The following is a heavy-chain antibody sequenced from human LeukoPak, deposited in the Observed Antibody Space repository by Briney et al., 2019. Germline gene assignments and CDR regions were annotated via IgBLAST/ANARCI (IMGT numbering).Heavy chain of an antibody. CDR3: ARGGDWNYAVDY. J-gene: IGHJ4*02. CDR2: ITSSTSYI. D-gene: IGHD1-7*01. Sequence: GGSLRLSCAASGFIFSGYSMNWVRQPPGKWLEWVSSITSSTSYIYYADSVKGRFTISRDNAKNSRYLQMNSLRAEDTAVYYCARGGDWNYAVDYCGQGTLVTVSS. CDR1: GFIFSGYS. V-gene: IGHV3-21*01.